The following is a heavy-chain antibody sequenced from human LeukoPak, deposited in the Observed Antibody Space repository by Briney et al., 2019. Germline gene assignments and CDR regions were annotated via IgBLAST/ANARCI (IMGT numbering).Heavy chain of an antibody. J-gene: IGHJ6*03. CDR3: ARILEGYHYYMDV. CDR1: GVTFSDYY. CDR2: IGTGGSIT. V-gene: IGHV3-11*04. Sequence: PGGSLRLSFSASGVTFSDYYMSWIRQAPGKGLQWVSYIGTGGSITYYADSVKGRFTISRDNAKNSLYLQMNSLRVEDTAVYYCARILEGYHYYMDVWGKGTTVTVPS.